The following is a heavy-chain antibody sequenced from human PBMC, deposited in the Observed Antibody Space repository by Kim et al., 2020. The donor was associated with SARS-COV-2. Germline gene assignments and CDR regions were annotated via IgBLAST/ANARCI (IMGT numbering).Heavy chain of an antibody. CDR3: ARDGGYSYYDSSGYSRWID. D-gene: IGHD3-22*01. Sequence: GRFTISRDNAKNSLYLQMNSLRAEDTAVYYCARDGGYSYYDSSGYSRWIDWGQGTLVTVSS. J-gene: IGHJ4*02. V-gene: IGHV3-11*06.